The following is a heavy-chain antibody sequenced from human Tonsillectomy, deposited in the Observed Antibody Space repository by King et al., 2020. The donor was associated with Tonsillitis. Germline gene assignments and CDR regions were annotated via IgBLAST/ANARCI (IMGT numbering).Heavy chain of an antibody. D-gene: IGHD3-10*01. CDR1: GGSISSYY. Sequence: QLQESGPGLVKPSETLSLTCTVSGGSISSYYWRWIRQPPGKGLEWIGYIYHSGSTNYNPSLKNRVTITLDASKNQFSLNLSSVTAMDTAVYYCARAGGYGSGSQYWGQGTLVTVSS. CDR2: IYHSGST. CDR3: ARAGGYGSGSQY. J-gene: IGHJ4*02. V-gene: IGHV4-59*01.